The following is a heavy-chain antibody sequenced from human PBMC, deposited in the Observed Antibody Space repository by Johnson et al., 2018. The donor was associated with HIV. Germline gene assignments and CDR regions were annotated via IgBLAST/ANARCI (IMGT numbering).Heavy chain of an antibody. CDR2: IKQDGSEK. D-gene: IGHD6-13*01. CDR1: GFTFSSYW. V-gene: IGHV3-7*01. J-gene: IGHJ3*01. CDR3: ARDLYSNSWYQRDAFDV. Sequence: VQLVESGGGLVQPGGSLRLSCAASGFTFSSYWMSWVRQAPGKGLEWVANIKQDGSEKYYVDSVKGRFTISRDNAKNSLYLQMNSLRAEDTAVYYCARDLYSNSWYQRDAFDVWGQGTMVTVSS.